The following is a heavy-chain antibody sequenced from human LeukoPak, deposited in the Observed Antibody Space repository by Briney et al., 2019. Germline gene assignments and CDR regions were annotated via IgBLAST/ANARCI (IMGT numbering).Heavy chain of an antibody. CDR3: SHSSFVPVNDAFVI. D-gene: IGHD2-15*01. J-gene: IGHJ3*02. CDR1: GVSFSGYY. Sequence: SETLSLTCAVYGVSFSGYYWSWIRQPPGKGLEWIGEINHSGSTNYNPSLKSRVTISVDTSKNQFSLKLSSVTAADTAVYYCSHSSFVPVNDAFVIWGQGTMVTVSS. V-gene: IGHV4-34*01. CDR2: INHSGST.